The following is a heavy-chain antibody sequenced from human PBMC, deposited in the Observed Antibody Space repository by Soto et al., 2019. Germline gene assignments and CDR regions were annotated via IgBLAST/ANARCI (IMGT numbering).Heavy chain of an antibody. CDR3: AHSAYYYDSSGYANFDY. Sequence: QITLKESGPPLVKPTQTLTLTCTFSGFSLSTSGVGVGWIRQPPGKALEWLALIYWDDDKRYSPSLKSRLTITKDTFKNQVVLTMTNMDPVDTATYYCAHSAYYYDSSGYANFDYWGQGTLVTVSS. CDR2: IYWDDDK. V-gene: IGHV2-5*02. CDR1: GFSLSTSGVG. D-gene: IGHD3-22*01. J-gene: IGHJ4*02.